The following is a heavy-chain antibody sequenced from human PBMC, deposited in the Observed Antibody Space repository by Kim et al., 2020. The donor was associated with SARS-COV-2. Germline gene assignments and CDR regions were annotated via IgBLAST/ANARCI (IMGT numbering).Heavy chain of an antibody. J-gene: IGHJ4*02. CDR3: ARVAVMVNPPLS. CDR1: GFTFSSYS. V-gene: IGHV3-74*01. CDR2: INKDGNST. Sequence: GGSLRLSCAASGFTFSSYSMHWVRQAPGKGLVWVSRINKDGNSTNYADSVKGRFTISRDNAKNTLYLQMNSLRAEDTAVYYCARVAVMVNPPLSWGQGTLVTVSS. D-gene: IGHD5-18*01.